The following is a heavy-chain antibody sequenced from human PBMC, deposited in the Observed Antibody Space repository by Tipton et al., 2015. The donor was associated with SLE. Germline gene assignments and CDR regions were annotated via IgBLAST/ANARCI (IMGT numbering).Heavy chain of an antibody. CDR2: IHHSGST. D-gene: IGHD6-19*01. Sequence: TLSLTCAVSGGSITIGGYSWSWIRQPPGKGLEWIGYIHHSGSTNYNPSLKSRVTISVDTSKNQFSLKLSSVTAADTAVYYCARGLLAGDLGGYYYYMDVWGKGTTVTVSS. CDR1: GGSITIGGYS. V-gene: IGHV4-30-2*01. J-gene: IGHJ6*03. CDR3: ARGLLAGDLGGYYYYMDV.